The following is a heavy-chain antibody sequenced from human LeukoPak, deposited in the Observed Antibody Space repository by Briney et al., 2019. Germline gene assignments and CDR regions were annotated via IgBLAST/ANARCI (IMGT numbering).Heavy chain of an antibody. D-gene: IGHD2-21*02. Sequence: PSETLSLTCTVSGXSITSSSYYWGWIRQPPGKGLEWIGSIYYSGSTYYNPSLKSRVTISVDTSKNQFSLKLSSVTAADTAVHYCARGHCFGGDCYFDYWGPGTLVTVSS. CDR1: GXSITSSSYY. V-gene: IGHV4-39*01. J-gene: IGHJ4*02. CDR2: IYYSGST. CDR3: ARGHCFGGDCYFDY.